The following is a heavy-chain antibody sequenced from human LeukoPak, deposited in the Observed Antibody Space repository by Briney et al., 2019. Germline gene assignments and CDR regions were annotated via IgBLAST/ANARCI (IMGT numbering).Heavy chain of an antibody. D-gene: IGHD3-10*01. J-gene: IGHJ4*02. V-gene: IGHV3-7*01. CDR2: LKQDGSEK. Sequence: GGSLRHSCAASGFTFCRDWMSWVPQAPGKGLEWVANLKQDGSEKYYVDSVKGRFTISRDNAKNSLYLQMNSLRAEDTAVYYCARDGELITMVRGAADYWGQGTLVTVSS. CDR3: ARDGELITMVRGAADY. CDR1: GFTFCRDW.